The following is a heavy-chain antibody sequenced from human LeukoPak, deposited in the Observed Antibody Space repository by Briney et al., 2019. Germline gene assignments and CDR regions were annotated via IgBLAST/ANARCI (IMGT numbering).Heavy chain of an antibody. J-gene: IGHJ5*02. Sequence: GGSLRLSCAASKFTFSDYSMSWVRQAPGKGLEWVSSISSIRNYIYYADSVKGRFTVSRDNAKNSLYLQMNSLRAEDTAVYYCARDIRAVTGAYGWFDPWGQGVLVTVSS. V-gene: IGHV3-21*04. D-gene: IGHD6-19*01. CDR3: ARDIRAVTGAYGWFDP. CDR2: ISSIRNYI. CDR1: KFTFSDYS.